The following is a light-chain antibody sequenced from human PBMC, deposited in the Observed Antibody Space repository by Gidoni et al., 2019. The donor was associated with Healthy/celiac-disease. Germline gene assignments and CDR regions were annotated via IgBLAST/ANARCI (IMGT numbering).Light chain of an antibody. CDR1: SRRSYY. Sequence: SSALTQDTAVSIPLGQTVRITCQGDSRRSYYASWDQQKPGQAPVLVIYGKNNRPSVIPDRFSGSSSGNTASVTITGAQAEDAADYYCNSRDSSGNHLVFGGGTKLTVL. V-gene: IGLV3-19*01. CDR3: NSRDSSGNHLV. J-gene: IGLJ3*02. CDR2: GKN.